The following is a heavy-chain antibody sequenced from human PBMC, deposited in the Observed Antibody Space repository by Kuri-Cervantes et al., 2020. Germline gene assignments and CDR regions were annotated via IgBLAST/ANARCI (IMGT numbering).Heavy chain of an antibody. CDR2: ISHSGRT. Sequence: GSLRLSCAVSGASISSRDWWSWVRQSPGKGLEWIGEISHSGRTNYNPSLKSRVTISVDTSKNQFSLKLSSVTAADTAVYYCASTVAAAGQNWFDPWGQGTLVTVSS. D-gene: IGHD6-13*01. CDR1: GASISSRDW. CDR3: ASTVAAAGQNWFDP. V-gene: IGHV4-4*02. J-gene: IGHJ5*02.